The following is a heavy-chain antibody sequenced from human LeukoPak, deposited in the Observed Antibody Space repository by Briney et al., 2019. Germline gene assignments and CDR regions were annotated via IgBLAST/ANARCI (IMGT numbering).Heavy chain of an antibody. Sequence: PGGSLRLSYAASGFTFSSYAMHWVRQAPGKGLEWVAVISYDGSNKYYADSVKGRFTISRDNSKNTLYLQMNSLRAEDTAVYYCARDNGWSGSYYSPYFDYWGQGTLVTVSS. J-gene: IGHJ4*02. V-gene: IGHV3-30-3*01. CDR2: ISYDGSNK. CDR1: GFTFSSYA. D-gene: IGHD1-26*01. CDR3: ARDNGWSGSYYSPYFDY.